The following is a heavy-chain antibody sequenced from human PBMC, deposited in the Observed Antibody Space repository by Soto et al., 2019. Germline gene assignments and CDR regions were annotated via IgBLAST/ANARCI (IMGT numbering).Heavy chain of an antibody. CDR2: SYDRSKWYN. CDR3: TRGRDFQGWYYYYRDA. Sequence: SQTLSLTCAISGDSVSSNSAAWNWIRQSPSRGLEWLGRSYDRSKWYNDYAGSVKSRITINPDTSKNQFSLQLNAVTPEDTAVYYGTRGRDFQGWYYYYRDAWGKGSTVTVAS. D-gene: IGHD3-3*01. CDR1: GDSVSSNSAA. V-gene: IGHV6-1*01. J-gene: IGHJ6*03.